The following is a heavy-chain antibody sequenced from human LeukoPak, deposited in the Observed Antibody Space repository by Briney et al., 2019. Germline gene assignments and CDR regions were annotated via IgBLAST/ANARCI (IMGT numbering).Heavy chain of an antibody. J-gene: IGHJ6*02. V-gene: IGHV1-2*02. CDR3: ARAIAVNYYYYGMDV. D-gene: IGHD6-19*01. Sequence: GASVKVSCKASGYTFTGYYMHWVRQAPGQGLEWMGWINPNSGGTNYAQKFQGRVTMTRDTSIGTAYMELSRLRSDDTAVYYCARAIAVNYYYYGMDVWGQGTTVTVSS. CDR2: INPNSGGT. CDR1: GYTFTGYY.